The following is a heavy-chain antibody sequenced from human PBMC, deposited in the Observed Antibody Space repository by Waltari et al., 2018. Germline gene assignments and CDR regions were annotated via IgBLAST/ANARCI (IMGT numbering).Heavy chain of an antibody. J-gene: IGHJ4*02. CDR3: AREGYYDSSGYYTI. CDR2: IYSGGST. V-gene: IGHV3-53*01. CDR1: GFTVLSYY. Sequence: VQLVESGGGLLQPGGSLRLSGAASGFTVLSYYLGWARRAPGKGLEWVAVIYSGGSTYYADSVKGRFTISRDNSKNTLYLQMNSLRAEDTAVYYCAREGYYDSSGYYTIWGQGTLVTVSS. D-gene: IGHD3-22*01.